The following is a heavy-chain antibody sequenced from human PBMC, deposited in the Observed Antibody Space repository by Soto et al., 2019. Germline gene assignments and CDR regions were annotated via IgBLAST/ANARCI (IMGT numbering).Heavy chain of an antibody. CDR3: ARDLLYRAVFEI. CDR2: IYYSGTT. V-gene: IGHV4-31*03. CDR1: GGSLTSNGYY. D-gene: IGHD3-3*01. J-gene: IGHJ3*02. Sequence: QVHLQESGPGLVKPSQTLSLTCTVSGGSLTSNGYYWSWIRQRPEKGLEWLGYIYYSGTTHFNPSLKSRLSISMDTSNTQFSLNLTSVTAADTAVYFCARDLLYRAVFEIWGQGTLVTVSA.